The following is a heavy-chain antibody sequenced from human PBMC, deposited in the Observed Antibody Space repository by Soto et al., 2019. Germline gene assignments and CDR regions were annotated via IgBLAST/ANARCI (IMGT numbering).Heavy chain of an antibody. CDR2: ISAHNGNT. CDR1: GYTFTSYG. J-gene: IGHJ4*02. CDR3: ARGRYGDY. D-gene: IGHD1-1*01. Sequence: QVHLVQSGAEVKKPGASVKVSCKASGYTFTSYGITWVRQAPGQGLEWMGWISAHNGNTDYAQKLQGRVIVTRDTPTSTAYMELRSLISDDTAVYYCARGRYGDYWGQGALVPVSS. V-gene: IGHV1-18*01.